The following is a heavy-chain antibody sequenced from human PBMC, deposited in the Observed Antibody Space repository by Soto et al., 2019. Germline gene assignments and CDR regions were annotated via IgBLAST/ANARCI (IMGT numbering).Heavy chain of an antibody. CDR3: ARALGDYHDSGGYHQAYYFDY. V-gene: IGHV4-61*08. CDR2: IYYREGT. J-gene: IGHJ4*02. D-gene: IGHD3-22*01. CDR1: GGSVSSGDYY. Sequence: QVQLQESGPGLVKPSETLYLTCTVSGGSVSSGDYYWRWIRQSPGKGLEWIGNIYYREGTNYNPSLQTRPTIPADTSKTQVSLRLSAVTAADTDVYYCARALGDYHDSGGYHQAYYFDYWGQGALVTVSS.